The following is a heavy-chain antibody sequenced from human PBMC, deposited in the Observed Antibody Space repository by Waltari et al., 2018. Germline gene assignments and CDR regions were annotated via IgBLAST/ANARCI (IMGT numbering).Heavy chain of an antibody. CDR3: AKMFSGHYSFDY. J-gene: IGHJ4*02. D-gene: IGHD3-22*01. Sequence: EVQLLESGGGLAQPGGSLRLSCSASGSPFSTYALRWVRQAPGEGLEGVALILSGGATFYADSVKGRFTISTDKSKNTLYLQMNSLRAEDTATYYCAKMFSGHYSFDYWGQGTLVTVSS. V-gene: IGHV3-23*01. CDR2: LILSGGAT. CDR1: GSPFSTYA.